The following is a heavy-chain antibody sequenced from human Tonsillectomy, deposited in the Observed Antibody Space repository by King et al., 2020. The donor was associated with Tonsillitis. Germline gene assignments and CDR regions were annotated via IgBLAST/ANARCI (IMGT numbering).Heavy chain of an antibody. CDR2: IIPIFGKA. V-gene: IGHV1-69*01. CDR3: ARDMGQQVKRNYVCDHPMEG. J-gene: IGHJ6*02. D-gene: IGHD3-16*01. CDR1: GGTFSSYA. Sequence: VQLVESGAEVKEPGSSVKVSCKASGGTFSSYAISWVRQAPGQGLEGMGGIIPIFGKANYVQKFQGRVTITADESTSTAYMELSSLRPEDTAVYYCARDMGQQVKRNYVCDHPMEGWGQGTTVTVSS.